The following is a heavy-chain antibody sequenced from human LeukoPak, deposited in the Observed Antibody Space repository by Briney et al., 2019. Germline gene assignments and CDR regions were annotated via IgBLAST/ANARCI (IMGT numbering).Heavy chain of an antibody. V-gene: IGHV3-23*01. D-gene: IGHD3-22*01. CDR3: AKAMGITMIVVVPDFDY. J-gene: IGHJ4*02. CDR1: GSTFSSYA. Sequence: VGSLRLSCAASGSTFSSYAMSWVRQAPGKGLEWVSAISGSGGSTYYADSVKGRFTISRDNSKNTLYLQMNSLRAEDTAVYYCAKAMGITMIVVVPDFDYWGQGTLVTVSS. CDR2: ISGSGGST.